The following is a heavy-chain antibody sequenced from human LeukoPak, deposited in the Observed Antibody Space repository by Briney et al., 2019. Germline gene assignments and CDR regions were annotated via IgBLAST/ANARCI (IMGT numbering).Heavy chain of an antibody. CDR2: ISGSGGST. CDR1: GFTFSSYA. CDR3: AEDRGYSYGLPDAFDI. V-gene: IGHV3-23*01. J-gene: IGHJ3*02. D-gene: IGHD5-18*01. Sequence: GGSLRLSCAASGFTFSSYAMSWVRQAPGKGLEWVSAISGSGGSTYYADSVKGRFTISRDNSKNTLYLQMNSLRAEDTAVYYCAEDRGYSYGLPDAFDIWGQGTMVTVSS.